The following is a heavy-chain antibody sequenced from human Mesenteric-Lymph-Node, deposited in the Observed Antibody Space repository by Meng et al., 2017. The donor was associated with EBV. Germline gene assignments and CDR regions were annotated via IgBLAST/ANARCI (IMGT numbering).Heavy chain of an antibody. J-gene: IGHJ4*02. CDR1: GCTFSSYA. CDR3: AKGNIAAAGTGY. Sequence: EVQLLESXXXXVXXGGSLSLSCAASGCTFSSYAMSWVRQAPGKGWEWVSAISGSGGSTYYADSVKGRFTISRDNSKNTLYLQMNSLRAEDTAVYYCAKGNIAAAGTGYWGQGTLVTVSS. D-gene: IGHD6-13*01. V-gene: IGHV3-23*01. CDR2: ISGSGGST.